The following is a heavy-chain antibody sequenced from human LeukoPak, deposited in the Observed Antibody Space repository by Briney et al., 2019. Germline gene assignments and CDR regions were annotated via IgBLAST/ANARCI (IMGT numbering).Heavy chain of an antibody. Sequence: SETLSLTCIVSGDSITSSYWSWIRQPPGKGLEWIGSIYYSGSTYYNPSLKSRVTISVDTSKNQFSLKLSSVTAADTAVYYCAIRGYSYKPSYWYFDLWGRGTLVTVSS. V-gene: IGHV4-59*05. CDR3: AIRGYSYKPSYWYFDL. D-gene: IGHD5-18*01. CDR2: IYYSGST. J-gene: IGHJ2*01. CDR1: GDSITSSY.